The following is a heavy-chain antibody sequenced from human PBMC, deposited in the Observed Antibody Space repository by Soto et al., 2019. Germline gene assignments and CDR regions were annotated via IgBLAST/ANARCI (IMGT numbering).Heavy chain of an antibody. CDR3: ARGGVVVPAAIRWFDP. CDR1: GGTFSSYA. J-gene: IGHJ5*02. D-gene: IGHD2-2*01. Sequence: SVKVSCKASGGTFSSYAISWVRQAPGQGLEWMGGIIPIFGTANYAQKFQGRVTITADESTSTAYMELSSLRSEDTAGYYCARGGVVVPAAIRWFDPWGQGTRVTVSS. CDR2: IIPIFGTA. V-gene: IGHV1-69*13.